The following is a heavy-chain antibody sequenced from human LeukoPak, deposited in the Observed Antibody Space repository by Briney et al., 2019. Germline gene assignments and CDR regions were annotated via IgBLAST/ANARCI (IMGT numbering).Heavy chain of an antibody. D-gene: IGHD3-3*01. CDR1: GGSISSGSYY. J-gene: IGHJ4*02. V-gene: IGHV4-61*02. Sequence: SETLSLTCTVSGGSISSGSYYWSWIRQPAGKGLEWIGRIYTSGSTYYNPSLKSRVTISVDTSKNQFSLKLSSVTAADTAVYYCARALRFLEWLLLDYWGQGTLVTVSS. CDR3: ARALRFLEWLLLDY. CDR2: IYTSGST.